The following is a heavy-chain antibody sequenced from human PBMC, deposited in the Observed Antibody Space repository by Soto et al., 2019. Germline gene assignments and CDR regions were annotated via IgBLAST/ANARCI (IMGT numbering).Heavy chain of an antibody. D-gene: IGHD3-16*01. V-gene: IGHV3-23*01. CDR1: GFTFSSYA. CDR2: ISGSGGST. CDR3: AKDRGEWSRGSDY. Sequence: EVQLLESGGGLVQPGGSLRLSCAASGFTFSSYAMSWVRQAPGKGLEWFSAISGSGGSTYYADYVKGRFTNSRDNSKNTLYLQMNSLRAEDTAVYYCAKDRGEWSRGSDYGSQGTLVTVSS. J-gene: IGHJ4*02.